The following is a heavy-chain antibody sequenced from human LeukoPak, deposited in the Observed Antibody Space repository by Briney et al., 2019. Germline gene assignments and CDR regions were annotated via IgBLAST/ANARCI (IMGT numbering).Heavy chain of an antibody. V-gene: IGHV3-66*01. D-gene: IGHD3-10*01. J-gene: IGHJ6*02. CDR2: IYSGGST. Sequence: GGSLRLSCAASGFTVSSNYMSWVRQAPGKGLEWVSVIYSGGSTYYADSVKGRFTISRDNSKNTLYLQMNSLRAEDTAVYYCASPSYGSGNTYYYGMDVWGQGTTVTVSS. CDR1: GFTVSSNY. CDR3: ASPSYGSGNTYYYGMDV.